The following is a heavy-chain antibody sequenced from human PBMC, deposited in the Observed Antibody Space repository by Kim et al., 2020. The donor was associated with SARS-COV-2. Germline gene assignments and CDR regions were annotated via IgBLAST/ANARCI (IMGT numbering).Heavy chain of an antibody. V-gene: IGHV3-21*01. D-gene: IGHD1-26*01. Sequence: GGSLRLSCAASGFTFSSYSMNWVRQAPGKGLEWVSSISSSSSYIYYADSVKGRFTISRDNAKNSLYLQMNSLRAEDTAVYYCARNLVGATTYYYYYGMDVWRQGPRSPSP. CDR2: ISSSSSYI. CDR1: GFTFSSYS. CDR3: ARNLVGATTYYYYYGMDV. J-gene: IGHJ6*02.